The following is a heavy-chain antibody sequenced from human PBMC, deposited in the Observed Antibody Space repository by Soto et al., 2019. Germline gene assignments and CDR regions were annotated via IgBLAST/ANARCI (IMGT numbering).Heavy chain of an antibody. Sequence: PSETLSLTCTVSGGSISSYYWSWIRQPPGKGLEWIGYIYYSGSTNYNPSLKSRVTISVDTSKNQFSLKLSSVTAADTAVYYCARQTNLPRRYSSRVNNWFDPWGQGTLVTVSS. CDR3: ARQTNLPRRYSSRVNNWFDP. D-gene: IGHD6-13*01. CDR2: IYYSGST. J-gene: IGHJ5*02. V-gene: IGHV4-59*08. CDR1: GGSISSYY.